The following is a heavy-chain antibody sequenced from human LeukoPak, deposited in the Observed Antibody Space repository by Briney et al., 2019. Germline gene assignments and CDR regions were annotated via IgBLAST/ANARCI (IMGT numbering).Heavy chain of an antibody. J-gene: IGHJ4*02. Sequence: GASVKVSCKASGYTFTSYGVIWVRQAPGQGLEWMGWISGYNGNTNYAQKLQDRVTMTTDTSTSTAYMELRSLRYDDTAVYYCVRTVLYYDSSGWPDFWGQGTLVTVSS. D-gene: IGHD3-22*01. CDR1: GYTFTSYG. CDR3: VRTVLYYDSSGWPDF. CDR2: ISGYNGNT. V-gene: IGHV1-18*01.